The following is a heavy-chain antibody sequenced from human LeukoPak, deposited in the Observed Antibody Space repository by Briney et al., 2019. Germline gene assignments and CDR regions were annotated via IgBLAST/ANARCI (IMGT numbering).Heavy chain of an antibody. CDR3: ARDKDYYYDSSVYPGY. D-gene: IGHD3-22*01. CDR1: GFTFSDYY. Sequence: PGGSLRLSCAASGFTFSDYYMSWIRQAPGKGLEWVSYISSSGSTIYYADSVKGRFTISRDNAKNSLYLQMNSLRAEDTAVYYCARDKDYYYDSSVYPGYWGQGTLVTVSS. V-gene: IGHV3-11*01. J-gene: IGHJ4*02. CDR2: ISSSGSTI.